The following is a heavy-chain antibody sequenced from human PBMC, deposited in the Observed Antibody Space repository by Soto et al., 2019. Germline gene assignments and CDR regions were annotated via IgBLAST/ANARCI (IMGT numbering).Heavy chain of an antibody. J-gene: IGHJ4*02. Sequence: QVQLVESGGGVVQPGRSLRLSCAASGFSFSISPMHWVRQAPGKGPEWVALISYDGTNKFYADYVKGRFTISRDNSKSTLYLQVDSLRPEDAAVYYCARDPKTSGGQHWAFTYFDSWGQGTLVTVSS. V-gene: IGHV3-30-3*01. CDR3: ARDPKTSGGQHWAFTYFDS. CDR1: GFSFSISP. CDR2: ISYDGTNK. D-gene: IGHD7-27*01.